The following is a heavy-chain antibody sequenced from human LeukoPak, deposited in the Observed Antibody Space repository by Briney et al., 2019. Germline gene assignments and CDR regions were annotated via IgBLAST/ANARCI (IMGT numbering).Heavy chain of an antibody. CDR1: GFTFDDYT. CDR2: ISWDGGST. Sequence: GGSLRLSCAASGFTFDDYTMHWVRQAPGKGLEWVSLISWDGGSTYYADSVKGRFTISRDNSKNSLYLQMNSLRTEDTALYYCAKGDSGGFLVYLDYWGQGTLVTVSS. D-gene: IGHD3-3*01. J-gene: IGHJ4*02. V-gene: IGHV3-43*01. CDR3: AKGDSGGFLVYLDY.